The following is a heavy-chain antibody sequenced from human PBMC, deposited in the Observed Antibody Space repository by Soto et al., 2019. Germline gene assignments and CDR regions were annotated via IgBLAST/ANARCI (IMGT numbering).Heavy chain of an antibody. Sequence: QVQLQESGPGLVKPSETLSLTCTVSGGSISSYYWSWIRQPPGKGLEWIGYIYYSGSTNYNPSLKSRVATSVDTSKNQFSLKLSSVAAADTAVYYCASVDRVATTEQDYYYYGMDVWGQGTTVTVSS. CDR2: IYYSGST. D-gene: IGHD5-12*01. CDR1: GGSISSYY. CDR3: ASVDRVATTEQDYYYYGMDV. J-gene: IGHJ6*02. V-gene: IGHV4-59*08.